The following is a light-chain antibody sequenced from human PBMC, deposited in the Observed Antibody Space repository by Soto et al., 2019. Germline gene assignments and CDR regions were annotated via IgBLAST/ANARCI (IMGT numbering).Light chain of an antibody. CDR2: AAS. CDR1: QGISSY. V-gene: IGKV1-9*01. Sequence: IQLTQSPSSLSASVGDRVTITCRASQGISSYLAWYQQKPGKAPKLLIYAASTLQSGVPSRFSGSGSGTEXXXXXNSLQPEDFATYYCQQLNSYPITFGQGTRLEI. J-gene: IGKJ5*01. CDR3: QQLNSYPIT.